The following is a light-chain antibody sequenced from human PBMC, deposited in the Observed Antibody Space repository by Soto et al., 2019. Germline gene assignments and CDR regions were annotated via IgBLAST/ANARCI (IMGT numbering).Light chain of an antibody. CDR3: SSFTSSSFTYV. J-gene: IGLJ1*01. V-gene: IGLV2-14*01. CDR2: DVT. CDR1: CSDLDGYNY. Sequence: QSVLTQPASVSGSPGQSIAISCTGTCSDLDGYNYVSWYQQHPDKAPKLIIYDVTNRPSGVSDRFSGSKSGNTASLTISGLQAEDEADYYCSSFTSSSFTYVYGSGSKVTLL.